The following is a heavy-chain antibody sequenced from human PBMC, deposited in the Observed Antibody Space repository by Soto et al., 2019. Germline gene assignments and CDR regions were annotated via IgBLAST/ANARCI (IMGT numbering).Heavy chain of an antibody. CDR3: AGGYNSWYYFEY. CDR2: IRDDGHKTYDGPNI. D-gene: IGHD6-13*01. V-gene: IGHV3-33*01. J-gene: IGHJ4*02. Sequence: GGSLRLSCVTSGFIFSDYGMHWVRQAPGKGLEWLAFIRDDGHKTYDGPNIDYRDSVKGRFTISRDNVKNSMSLQMNSLKAEDTAVYYCAGGYNSWYYFEYWGQGT. CDR1: GFIFSDYG.